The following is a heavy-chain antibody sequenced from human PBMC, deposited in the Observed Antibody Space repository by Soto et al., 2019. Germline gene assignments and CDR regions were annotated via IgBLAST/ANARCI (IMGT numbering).Heavy chain of an antibody. Sequence: QVQLVESGGGVVQPGRSLRLSCAASGFTFSSYAMHWVRQAPGRGLEWVATISYDGNNKYYADSVKGRFTISRDNSKNTVYLQINRLRGEDTAVSYCRMDRLLLGELSLIGSFAYWCQGTLVTVSS. J-gene: IGHJ4*02. CDR3: RMDRLLLGELSLIGSFAY. V-gene: IGHV3-30-3*01. D-gene: IGHD3-16*02. CDR2: ISYDGNNK. CDR1: GFTFSSYA.